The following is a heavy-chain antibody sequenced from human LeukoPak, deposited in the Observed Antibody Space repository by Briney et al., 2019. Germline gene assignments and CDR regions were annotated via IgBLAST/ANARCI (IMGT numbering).Heavy chain of an antibody. Sequence: GGSLRLSCVASGFTFSSFDMTWVRQAPGKGLEWLSSISTGSDYIYYADSVKGRFTISRDDSNNTLYLQMNSLRAEDTAVYYCAKTLRPMVRGVITDSWGQGTLVTVSS. D-gene: IGHD3-10*01. V-gene: IGHV3-21*01. CDR2: ISTGSDYI. CDR3: AKTLRPMVRGVITDS. J-gene: IGHJ4*02. CDR1: GFTFSSFD.